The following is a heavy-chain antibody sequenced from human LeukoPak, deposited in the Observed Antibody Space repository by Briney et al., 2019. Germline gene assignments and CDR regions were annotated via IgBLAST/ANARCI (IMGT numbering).Heavy chain of an antibody. J-gene: IGHJ4*02. CDR1: GYTFTSYY. D-gene: IGHD3-10*01. CDR2: INPNSGGT. V-gene: IGHV1-2*02. CDR3: AREHGSGSYFYY. Sequence: ASVKVSCKASGYTFTSYYMHWVRQAPGQGLEWMGWINPNSGGTNYAQKFQGRVTMTRDTSISTAYMELSRLRSDDTAVYYCAREHGSGSYFYYWGQGTLVTVSS.